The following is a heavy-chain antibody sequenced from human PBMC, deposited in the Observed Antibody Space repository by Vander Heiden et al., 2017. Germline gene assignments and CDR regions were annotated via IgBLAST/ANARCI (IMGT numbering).Heavy chain of an antibody. J-gene: IGHJ4*02. D-gene: IGHD3-10*01. Sequence: EVQLAESGGGLVQPGRSLRLSCAASAVSIEGFAMHWVRQIPGKGLEWVAGINWVGVAIGYADSGRGRLTISRDNAKNSLYVQMNSLRPEDTAIYYCAKDKDRGGTGTSIDYWGQGTQVTVSS. CDR3: AKDKDRGGTGTSIDY. V-gene: IGHV3-9*01. CDR1: AVSIEGFA. CDR2: INWVGVAI.